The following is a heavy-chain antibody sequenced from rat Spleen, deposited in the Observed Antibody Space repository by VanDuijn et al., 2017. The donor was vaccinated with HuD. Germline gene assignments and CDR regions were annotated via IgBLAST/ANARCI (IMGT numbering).Heavy chain of an antibody. D-gene: IGHD1-4*01. Sequence: EVQLVESGGGLVQPGGSLKLSCAASGFTFSNYYMAWVRQAPTKGLEWVASISTGGGNTYYRDSVKGRFTISRDHAKNTQYLQMDSLKSEDTATYYCVRQRGDGRYNGGLDYWGQGVMVTVSS. CDR3: VRQRGDGRYNGGLDY. CDR1: GFTFSNYY. J-gene: IGHJ2*01. V-gene: IGHV5S13*01. CDR2: ISTGGGNT.